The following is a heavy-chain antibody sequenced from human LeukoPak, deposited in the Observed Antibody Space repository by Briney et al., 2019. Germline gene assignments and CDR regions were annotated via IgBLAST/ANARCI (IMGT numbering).Heavy chain of an antibody. CDR3: TTALRPYYDFWSGYNILHYFDY. J-gene: IGHJ4*02. V-gene: IGHV3-15*01. CDR2: IKSKTDGGTT. Sequence: PGGSLRLSCAASGFTFSNAWMSWVRQAPGKGLEWVGRIKSKTDGGTTDYAAPVKGRFTISRDDSKNTLYLQMNSLKTEDTAVYYCTTALRPYYDFWSGYNILHYFDYWGQGTLVTVSS. CDR1: GFTFSNAW. D-gene: IGHD3-3*01.